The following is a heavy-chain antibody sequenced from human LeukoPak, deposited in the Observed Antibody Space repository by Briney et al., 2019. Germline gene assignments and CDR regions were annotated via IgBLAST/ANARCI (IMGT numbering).Heavy chain of an antibody. Sequence: PGGSLRLSCAASGFTFSSYAMSWVRQAPGKGLEWVSAISGGGGSTYYADSVKGRFTISRDNSKNTLYLQMNSLRAEDTAVYYCAKGHYDSSGYYYWGQGTLVTVSS. CDR1: GFTFSSYA. J-gene: IGHJ4*02. D-gene: IGHD3-22*01. CDR3: AKGHYDSSGYYY. V-gene: IGHV3-23*01. CDR2: ISGGGGST.